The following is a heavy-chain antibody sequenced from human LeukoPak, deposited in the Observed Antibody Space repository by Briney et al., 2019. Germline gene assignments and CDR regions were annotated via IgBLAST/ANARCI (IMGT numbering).Heavy chain of an antibody. Sequence: SVKVSCKASGYTFTSYAISWVRQAPGQGLEWMGGIIPIFGTANYAQKFQGRVTITADKSTSTAYMELSSLRSEDTAVYYCARDRAVAGTWGYYYYYMDVWGKGTTVTVSS. CDR3: ARDRAVAGTWGYYYYYMDV. CDR1: GYTFTSYA. J-gene: IGHJ6*03. CDR2: IIPIFGTA. V-gene: IGHV1-69*06. D-gene: IGHD6-19*01.